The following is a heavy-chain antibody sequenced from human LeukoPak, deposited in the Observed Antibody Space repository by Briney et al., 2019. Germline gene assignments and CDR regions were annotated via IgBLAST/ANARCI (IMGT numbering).Heavy chain of an antibody. V-gene: IGHV4-34*01. CDR1: GGSFSGYH. CDR2: INDSESA. CDR3: ARESDYVSQFDY. D-gene: IGHD4-17*01. Sequence: SETLSLTCAVYGGSFSGYHWSWIRQSPGKGLEWIGEINDSESASYNPSLKSRITISVDTSKNQFSLKLSSVTAADTAVYYCARESDYVSQFDYWGQGTLVTVSS. J-gene: IGHJ4*02.